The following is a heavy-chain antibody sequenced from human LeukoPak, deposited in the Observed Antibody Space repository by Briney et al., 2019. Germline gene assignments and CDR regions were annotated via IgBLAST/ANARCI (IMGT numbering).Heavy chain of an antibody. J-gene: IGHJ4*02. V-gene: IGHV3-23*01. Sequence: GGSLRLSCAASGFTFSSYGMAWVRQAPGKGLEWVSGISGSGGSTYYADSVKGRFTISRDNSKNMLYLQMNSLRAEDTAVYYCAKWSGYGDYWGQGTLVTVSS. D-gene: IGHD5-12*01. CDR2: ISGSGGST. CDR3: AKWSGYGDY. CDR1: GFTFSSYG.